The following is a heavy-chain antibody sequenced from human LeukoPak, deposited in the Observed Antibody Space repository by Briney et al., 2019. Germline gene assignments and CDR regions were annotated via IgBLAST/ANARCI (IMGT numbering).Heavy chain of an antibody. J-gene: IGHJ6*02. CDR3: AVEVGVAAIEGPKYYYYGMDV. Sequence: PSETLSLTCAVSGGSISSSSYYWGWIRQPPGKGLVWIGSIYYSGSTYYNPSLKSRVTISVDTSKNQFSLKLSSVTAADTAVYYCAVEVGVAAIEGPKYYYYGMDVWGQGTTVTVSS. CDR2: IYYSGST. D-gene: IGHD2-15*01. V-gene: IGHV4-39*01. CDR1: GGSISSSSYY.